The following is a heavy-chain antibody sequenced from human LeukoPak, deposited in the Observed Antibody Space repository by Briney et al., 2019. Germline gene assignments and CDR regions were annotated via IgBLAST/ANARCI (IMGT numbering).Heavy chain of an antibody. CDR3: ATYRSSSYADASDI. CDR1: GYTFTDYY. D-gene: IGHD6-6*01. CDR2: INPNTGGT. Sequence: GASVKVCCEASGYTFTDYYLNWVRQAPGQGLEWMGWINPNTGGTNYAQKFQGRVNMTRDTSLSTAYMELSRLRCDDTAVYYCATYRSSSYADASDIWGQAPMVTVSS. J-gene: IGHJ3*02. V-gene: IGHV1-2*02.